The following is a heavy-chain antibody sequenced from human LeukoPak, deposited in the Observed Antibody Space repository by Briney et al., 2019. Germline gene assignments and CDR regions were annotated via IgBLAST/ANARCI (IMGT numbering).Heavy chain of an antibody. CDR1: GFTFSSYA. J-gene: IGHJ4*02. CDR2: ISSNGGST. V-gene: IGHV3-64*01. Sequence: GGSLRLSCAASGFTFSSYAMHWVRQAPGKGLEYVSAISSNGGSTYYANSVKGRFTISRDNSKNTLYLQMGSLRAEDMAVYYCARGGSDTAIDYWGQGTLVTVSS. D-gene: IGHD5-18*01. CDR3: ARGGSDTAIDY.